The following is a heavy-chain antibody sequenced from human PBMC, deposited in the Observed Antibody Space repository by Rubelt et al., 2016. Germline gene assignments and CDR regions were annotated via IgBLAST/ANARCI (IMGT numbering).Heavy chain of an antibody. D-gene: IGHD6-19*01. J-gene: IGHJ4*02. Sequence: QVQLVQSGAEVKKPGASVKVSCKASGYTFTGYYMHWVRQAPGQGLEWMGWINPNSGGTNYEQKFQGRVTMTRETSISTAYMELSRLRSDDKAVYYCARDLYKGPRWLVAYWGQGTLVTVSS. CDR1: GYTFTGYY. CDR3: ARDLYKGPRWLVAY. V-gene: IGHV1-2*02. CDR2: INPNSGGT.